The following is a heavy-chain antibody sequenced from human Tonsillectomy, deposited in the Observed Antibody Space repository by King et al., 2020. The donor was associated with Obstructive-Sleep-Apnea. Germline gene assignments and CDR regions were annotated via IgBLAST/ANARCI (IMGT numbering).Heavy chain of an antibody. V-gene: IGHV4-34*01. CDR3: ARSGSDAFDV. J-gene: IGHJ3*01. D-gene: IGHD3-3*01. CDR1: GGSCGGFY. CDR2: INHSGNT. Sequence: VQLQQWGAGLLKPSEPLSLTCAVYGGSCGGFYWHWIRQPPGKGLECIGEINHSGNTDYTPSLKSRVTISLDTSKNQFSLRLNSVTAADTAVYYCARSGSDAFDVWGQGTTVTVSS.